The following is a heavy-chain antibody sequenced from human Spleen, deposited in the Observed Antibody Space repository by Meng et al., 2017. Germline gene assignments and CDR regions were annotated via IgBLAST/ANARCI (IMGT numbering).Heavy chain of an antibody. V-gene: IGHV3-11*04. CDR3: ARAMTTVTTFFGAFDI. CDR1: GLAFSDYY. CDR2: ISDRTTTTI. D-gene: IGHD4-17*01. Sequence: GGSLRLSCAASGLAFSDYYMSWIRQAPGKGPEWIAYISDRTTTTIYYAESVKGRFTISRDDAKDSLYLIMNSLRAEDTAVYYCARAMTTVTTFFGAFDIWGQGTMVTVSS. J-gene: IGHJ3*02.